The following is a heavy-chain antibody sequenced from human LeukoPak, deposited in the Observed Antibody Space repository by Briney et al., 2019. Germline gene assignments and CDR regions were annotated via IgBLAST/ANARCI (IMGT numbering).Heavy chain of an antibody. Sequence: TVKVSRKASVGTFRSYAISWVRQAPGQGLEWMGRIIPIFGTANYAQKFQGRVTITTDESTSTGYMELSSLRSEDTAVYYCAEAGRTFDFQHWGQGTLVTVSS. J-gene: IGHJ1*01. CDR2: IIPIFGTA. D-gene: IGHD3-16*01. CDR1: VGTFRSYA. CDR3: AEAGRTFDFQH. V-gene: IGHV1-69*05.